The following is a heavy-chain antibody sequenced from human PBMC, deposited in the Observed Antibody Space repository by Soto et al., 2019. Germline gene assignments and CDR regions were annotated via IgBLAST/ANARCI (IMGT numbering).Heavy chain of an antibody. D-gene: IGHD3-10*01. V-gene: IGHV1-3*01. CDR3: ARRNVYGSGSYSFDY. CDR2: IHAAIGNT. CDR1: GYTFTNYA. Sequence: ASVKVSCKASGYTFTNYAMHWVRQAPGQRLEWMGWIHAAIGNTQYSQKFQGSVTITRDTSANTAYMELSSLRSEDTAVYYCARRNVYGSGSYSFDYWGQGTLVTVSS. J-gene: IGHJ4*02.